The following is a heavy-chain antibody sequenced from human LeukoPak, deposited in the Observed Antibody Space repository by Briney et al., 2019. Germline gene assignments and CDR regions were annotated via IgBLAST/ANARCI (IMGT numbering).Heavy chain of an antibody. J-gene: IGHJ6*02. V-gene: IGHV3-21*01. D-gene: IGHD2-21*02. CDR2: ISSSSSYI. CDR3: ARDHIVVVTAIDVYYYGMDV. Sequence: GGSLRLSCAASGFTFSSYSMNWVRQAPGKGLEWVSSISSSSSYIYYADSVKGRFTISRDNAKNSLYLQMNSLRAEDTAVYYCARDHIVVVTAIDVYYYGMDVWGQGTTVTVSS. CDR1: GFTFSSYS.